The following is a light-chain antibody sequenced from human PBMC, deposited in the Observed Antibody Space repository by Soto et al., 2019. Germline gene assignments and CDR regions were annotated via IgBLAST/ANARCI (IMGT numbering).Light chain of an antibody. J-gene: IGKJ3*01. V-gene: IGKV3-20*01. Sequence: EIVLTQSPGTLSLSPGERATLSCRASQSVSSSYLAWYQQKPGQAPRLLIYGATSRATGIPERLSGSGSGTDFTLTISRLEPEDFAVYYCQQYGSSQFTFGPGTKVDIK. CDR2: GAT. CDR1: QSVSSSY. CDR3: QQYGSSQFT.